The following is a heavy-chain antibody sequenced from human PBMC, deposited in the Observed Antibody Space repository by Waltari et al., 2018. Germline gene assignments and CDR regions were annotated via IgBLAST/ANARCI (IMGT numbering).Heavy chain of an antibody. CDR2: IIHILGIA. CDR1: GGTFSSYA. V-gene: IGHV1-69*04. J-gene: IGHJ4*02. CDR3: ARDGGNWGY. Sequence: QVQLVQSGAEVKKPGSSVTVSCKASGGTFSSYAISWVRQAPGQGLEWLGRIIHILGIANYAQKFQGRVTITADKATSTAYMELSSLRSEDTSVYYCARDGGNWGYWGQGTLVTVSS. D-gene: IGHD7-27*01.